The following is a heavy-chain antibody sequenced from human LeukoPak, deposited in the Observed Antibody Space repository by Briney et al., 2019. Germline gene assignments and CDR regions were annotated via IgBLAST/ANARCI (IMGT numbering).Heavy chain of an antibody. V-gene: IGHV3-9*01. D-gene: IGHD3-3*01. CDR2: ICWNSGSI. CDR1: GFTFDDYA. J-gene: IGHJ4*02. CDR3: AKGRSSGVLRFLEWLSPPDY. Sequence: GGSLRLSCAASGFTFDDYAMHWVRQAPGKGLEWVSGICWNSGSIGYADSVKGRFTISRDNAKNSLYLQMNSLRAEDTALYYCAKGRSSGVLRFLEWLSPPDYWGQGTLVTVSS.